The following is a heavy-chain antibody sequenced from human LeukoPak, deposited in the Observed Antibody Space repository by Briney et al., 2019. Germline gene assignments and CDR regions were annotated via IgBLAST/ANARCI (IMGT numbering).Heavy chain of an antibody. D-gene: IGHD3-16*01. CDR3: ATIAWGAFDI. CDR2: INHSGST. CDR1: GGSFSGYY. J-gene: IGHJ3*02. Sequence: SETLSLTCAVYGGSFSGYYWSWIRQPPGKGLEWIGEINHSGSTNYNPSLKSRVTISVDTSKNQFSLKLSSVTAADTAVYYCATIAWGAFDIWGQGTMVTVSS. V-gene: IGHV4-34*01.